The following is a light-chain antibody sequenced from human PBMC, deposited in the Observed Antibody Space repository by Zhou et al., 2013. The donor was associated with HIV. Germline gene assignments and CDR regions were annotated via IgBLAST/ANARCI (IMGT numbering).Light chain of an antibody. Sequence: EVVMTQSPGTLSVSPGDGATLSCRASENINTKLAWYQQKPGQAPRLLIFAASTRAAGVPARFSGSGSGTDFTLTISRLEPDDFAVYYCQHYGTSPLILTFGPGTRVDVK. V-gene: IGKV3-20*01. J-gene: IGKJ3*01. CDR2: AAS. CDR3: QHYGTSPLILT. CDR1: ENINTK.